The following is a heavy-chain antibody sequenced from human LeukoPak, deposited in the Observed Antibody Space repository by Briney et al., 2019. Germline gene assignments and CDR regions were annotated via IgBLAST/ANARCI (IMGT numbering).Heavy chain of an antibody. CDR3: ARALSG. J-gene: IGHJ4*02. CDR2: IKEDGSEK. D-gene: IGHD3-3*01. V-gene: IGHV3-7*03. CDR1: GFTFSSYA. Sequence: PGGSLRLSCAASGFTFSSYAMHWVRQAPGKGLEWVANIKEDGSEKYYVDSVKGRFSISRDNAKNSLYLQMNSLRAEDTAVYYCARALSGWGQGTLVTASS.